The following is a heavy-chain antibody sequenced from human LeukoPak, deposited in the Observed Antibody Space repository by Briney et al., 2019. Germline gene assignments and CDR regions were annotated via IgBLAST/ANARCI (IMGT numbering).Heavy chain of an antibody. J-gene: IGHJ4*02. CDR2: ISSSGSTI. CDR1: GFTFSSYE. CDR3: ARDSVAAAGIH. D-gene: IGHD6-13*01. V-gene: IGHV3-48*03. Sequence: GGSLRLSCAASGFTFSSYEMNWVRQAPGKGLEWVSYISSSGSTIYYADSVKGRFTISRDNAKNSLYLQMNGLRAEDTAVYYCARDSVAAAGIHWGQGTLVTVSS.